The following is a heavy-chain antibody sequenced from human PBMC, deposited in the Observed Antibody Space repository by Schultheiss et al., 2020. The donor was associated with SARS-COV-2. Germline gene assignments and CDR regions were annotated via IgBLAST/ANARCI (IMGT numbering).Heavy chain of an antibody. D-gene: IGHD3-22*01. J-gene: IGHJ5*02. CDR2: IYYSGST. CDR3: ARDLGGYYYEP. V-gene: IGHV4-59*01. Sequence: SETLSLTCTVSGGSISSYYWSWIRQPPGKGLEWIGYIYYSGSTNYNPSLKSRVTISVDTSKNQFSLKLSSVTAADTAVYYCARDLGGYYYEPWGQGTLVTVAS. CDR1: GGSISSYY.